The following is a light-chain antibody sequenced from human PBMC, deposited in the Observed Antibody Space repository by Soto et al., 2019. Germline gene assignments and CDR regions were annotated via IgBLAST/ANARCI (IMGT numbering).Light chain of an antibody. CDR2: GAS. CDR1: QSVSSSY. J-gene: IGKJ4*01. V-gene: IGKV3-20*01. Sequence: EIGLTQSQGTLSLSAGERATLSCRSSQSVSSSYLAWYHQKPGQAHRLIIYGASSRATGIPDRFSGSVSGTDLTPTIRRLEPQDFAVYYGQQYGSSPPLTFCGGTKGDIK. CDR3: QQYGSSPPLT.